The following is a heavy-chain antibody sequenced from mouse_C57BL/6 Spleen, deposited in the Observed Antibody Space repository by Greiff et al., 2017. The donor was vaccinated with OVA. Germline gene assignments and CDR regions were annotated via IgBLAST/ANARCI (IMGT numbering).Heavy chain of an antibody. J-gene: IGHJ4*01. Sequence: QVQLQQPGAELVMPGASVKLSCKASGYTFTSYWMHWVKQRPGQGLEWIGEIDPSDSYTNYNQKFKGKSTLTVDKSSSTAYMQLSSLTSEDSAVYYCARGIYYDYDGARDYGGKGTSVTVSS. CDR3: ARGIYYDYDGARDY. CDR2: IDPSDSYT. CDR1: GYTFTSYW. V-gene: IGHV1-69*01. D-gene: IGHD2-4*01.